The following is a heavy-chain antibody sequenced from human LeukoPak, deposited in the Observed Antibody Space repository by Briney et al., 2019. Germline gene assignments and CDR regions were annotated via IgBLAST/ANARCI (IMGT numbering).Heavy chain of an antibody. CDR2: IHYTGST. Sequence: PSETLSPTCSVSGVSISTYYWSWIRQPPGKGLEWMGYIHYTGSTNYNPSLKSRVTISVDTSKRQLSLMLRSVTAADTAVYYCARDIYGSGHGWFDVWGQGTLVTVSS. D-gene: IGHD3-10*01. CDR3: ARDIYGSGHGWFDV. CDR1: GVSISTYY. V-gene: IGHV4-59*01. J-gene: IGHJ5*02.